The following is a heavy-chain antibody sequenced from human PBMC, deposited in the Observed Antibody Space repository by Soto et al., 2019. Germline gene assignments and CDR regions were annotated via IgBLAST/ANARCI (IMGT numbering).Heavy chain of an antibody. D-gene: IGHD2-15*01. Sequence: QVQLVQSGAEVKKPGSSVKVSCKASGDTFSTFAITWVRQAPGQGLEWLGGIIPMFGSTKYAQKFQGGITITPDESTSTVYMELSSLRSEDTAVYYCAREGYCSSGSCSFDGFDIWGQGTMVTVSS. CDR2: IIPMFGST. CDR3: AREGYCSSGSCSFDGFDI. J-gene: IGHJ3*02. CDR1: GDTFSTFA. V-gene: IGHV1-69*01.